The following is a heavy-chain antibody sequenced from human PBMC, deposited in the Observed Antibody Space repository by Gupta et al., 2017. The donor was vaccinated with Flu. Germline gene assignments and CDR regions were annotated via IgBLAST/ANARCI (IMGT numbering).Heavy chain of an antibody. D-gene: IGHD2-2*01. V-gene: IGHV3-7*01. Sequence: EVQLVESGGGLVQPVGSLRLSCAASGFTFSSYWMSWVRQAPGKGLEWVANIKQDGSGKYYVDSVKGRFTISRDNAKNSLYLQMNSLRAEDTAVYYCARNRCSSTSCTQVDYWGKGTLVTVSS. J-gene: IGHJ4*02. CDR1: GFTFSSYW. CDR3: ARNRCSSTSCTQVDY. CDR2: IKQDGSGK.